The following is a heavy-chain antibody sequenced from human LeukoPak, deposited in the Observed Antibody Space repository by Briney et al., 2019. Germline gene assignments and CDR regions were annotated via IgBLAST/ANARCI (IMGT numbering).Heavy chain of an antibody. CDR2: ISNDGGTK. CDR3: ARADSGTYYNYYLDS. Sequence: GGSLRLSCAASGFTFSSYAMHWVRQAPGKGLEWVAVISNDGGTKYYPDSVKGRFTISRDNSRNTLYLQMNSLRAEDTAVYYCARADSGTYYNYYLDSWGQGTLVTASS. D-gene: IGHD1-26*01. CDR1: GFTFSSYA. J-gene: IGHJ4*02. V-gene: IGHV3-30*04.